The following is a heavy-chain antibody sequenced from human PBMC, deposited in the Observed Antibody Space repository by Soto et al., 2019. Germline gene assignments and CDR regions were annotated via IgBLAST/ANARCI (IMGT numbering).Heavy chain of an antibody. D-gene: IGHD3-3*01. Sequence: ASVKVSFKASGYSFTGYYTHWVRQAPGQGLEWMGWINPNSGGTNYAQKFQGWVTMTRDTSMSTAYMELSRLGADDTAVYYCARGLFWSGYWSSNWGRSHTSDAFDIWGQGTMVTVAS. J-gene: IGHJ3*02. CDR2: INPNSGGT. V-gene: IGHV1-2*04. CDR1: GYSFTGYY. CDR3: ARGLFWSGYWSSNWGRSHTSDAFDI.